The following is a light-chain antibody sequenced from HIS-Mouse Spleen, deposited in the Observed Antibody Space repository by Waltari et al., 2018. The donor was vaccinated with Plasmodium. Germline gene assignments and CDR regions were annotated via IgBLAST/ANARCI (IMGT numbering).Light chain of an antibody. CDR2: EDS. Sequence: SYELTQPPSVSVSPGQTARITCSGDALPKKYAYWYQQKSGQAPVLVIYEDSKRPSGIPERFSGSSSATMATWTISGAQVEDEADYYCYSTDSSGNHRVFGGGTKLTVL. CDR3: YSTDSSGNHRV. J-gene: IGLJ3*02. V-gene: IGLV3-10*01. CDR1: ALPKKY.